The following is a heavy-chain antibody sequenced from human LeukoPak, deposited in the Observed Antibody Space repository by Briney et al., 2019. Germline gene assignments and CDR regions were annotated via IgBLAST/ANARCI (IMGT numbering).Heavy chain of an antibody. Sequence: GGSLRLSCAASELTFSSYGMNLVRQAPGKGLAWVSVICGSGSRTYYADSVKGRFTISRDNSKNTLYLHMSNLRVEDTAVYYCERDPSEYEWQRGWYRDFWGQGSQVTVSS. CDR3: ERDPSEYEWQRGWYRDF. CDR2: ICGSGSRT. V-gene: IGHV3-23*01. J-gene: IGHJ4*02. D-gene: IGHD6-19*01. CDR1: ELTFSSYG.